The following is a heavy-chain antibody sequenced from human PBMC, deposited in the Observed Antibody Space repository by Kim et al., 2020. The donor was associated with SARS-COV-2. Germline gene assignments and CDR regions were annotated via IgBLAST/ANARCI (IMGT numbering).Heavy chain of an antibody. D-gene: IGHD3-22*01. Sequence: GGSLRLSCAASGFTFSSYAMSWVRQAPGKGLEWVSAISGSGGSTYYADSVKGRFTISRDNSKNTLYLQMNSLRAEDTAVYYCAKDSHITVIYYDSRDDAFDIWGQGTMVTVSS. CDR2: ISGSGGST. V-gene: IGHV3-23*01. CDR1: GFTFSSYA. CDR3: AKDSHITVIYYDSRDDAFDI. J-gene: IGHJ3*02.